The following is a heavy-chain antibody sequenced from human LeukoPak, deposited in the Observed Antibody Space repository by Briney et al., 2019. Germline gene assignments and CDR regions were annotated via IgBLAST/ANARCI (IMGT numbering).Heavy chain of an antibody. J-gene: IGHJ4*02. CDR2: IWHDGKNK. CDR1: GFTFKSYG. Sequence: GGSLRLSCAASGFTFKSYGMHWVRQAPGKGLEWVAVIWHDGKNKYYADSVKGRFTVSRDNSKNTLYLQMNSLRDEDTAVYYCARSFYYDILTGYSTDYWGQGTLVTVSS. D-gene: IGHD3-9*01. CDR3: ARSFYYDILTGYSTDY. V-gene: IGHV3-33*01.